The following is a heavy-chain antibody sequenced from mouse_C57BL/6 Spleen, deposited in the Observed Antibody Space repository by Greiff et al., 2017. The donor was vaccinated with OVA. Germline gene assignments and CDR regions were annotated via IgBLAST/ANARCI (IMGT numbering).Heavy chain of an antibody. Sequence: EVQLQQSGPGLVKPSQSLSLTCSVTGYSITSGYYWNWIRQFPGNKLERMGYISYDGSNNYNPSLKNRISITRDTSKNQFFLKLNSVTTEDTATYYCARINWDGFAYWGQGTLVTVSA. D-gene: IGHD4-1*02. V-gene: IGHV3-6*01. CDR3: ARINWDGFAY. CDR2: ISYDGSN. J-gene: IGHJ3*01. CDR1: GYSITSGYY.